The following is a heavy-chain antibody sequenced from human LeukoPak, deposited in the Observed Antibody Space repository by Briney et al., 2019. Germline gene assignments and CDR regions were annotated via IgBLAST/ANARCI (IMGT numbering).Heavy chain of an antibody. CDR3: ARSGYDFGYYYMDV. CDR2: IYYSGST. V-gene: IGHV4-59*01. D-gene: IGHD3-3*01. J-gene: IGHJ6*03. Sequence: PSETLSLTCTVSGGSISSYYWSWIRQPPGKGLEWIGYIYYSGSTNYNPPLKSRVTISVDTSKNQFSLKLSSVTAADTAVYYCARSGYDFGYYYMDVWGKGTTVTVSS. CDR1: GGSISSYY.